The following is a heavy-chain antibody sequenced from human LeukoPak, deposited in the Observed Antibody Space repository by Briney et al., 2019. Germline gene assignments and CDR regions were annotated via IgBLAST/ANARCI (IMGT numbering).Heavy chain of an antibody. D-gene: IGHD3-16*01. V-gene: IGHV3-23*01. CDR1: GFTFSSYA. Sequence: PGGSLRLSCAASGFTFSSYAMSWVRQAPGKGLEWVSAISGSGGSTYYADSVKGRFTISRDNSENTLYLQMNSLRAEDTAAFYCARGGRTPFDYWGQGTLVTVSS. CDR3: ARGGRTPFDY. J-gene: IGHJ4*02. CDR2: ISGSGGST.